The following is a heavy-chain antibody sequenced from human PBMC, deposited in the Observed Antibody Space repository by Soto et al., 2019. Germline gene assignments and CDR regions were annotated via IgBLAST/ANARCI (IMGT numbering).Heavy chain of an antibody. CDR2: ISASNGNT. J-gene: IGHJ5*01. V-gene: IGHV1-18*04. D-gene: IGHD2-15*01. Sequence: ASVKVSCKASGYTFTSHGITWVRQAPGQGLEWMGWISASNGNTNYAQKLQGRVTMTTDTSTSTVYMELSSLRSDDTAVYYCARVVVAATNWFDYWGQGTLVTVSS. CDR3: ARVVVAATNWFDY. CDR1: GYTFTSHG.